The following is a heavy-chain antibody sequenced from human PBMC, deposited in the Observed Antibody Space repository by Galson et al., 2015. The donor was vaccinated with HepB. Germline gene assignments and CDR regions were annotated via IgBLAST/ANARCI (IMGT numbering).Heavy chain of an antibody. J-gene: IGHJ6*03. D-gene: IGHD2-2*01. V-gene: IGHV3-53*01. CDR3: ARGWYCSSTSCYRDYYYMDV. CDR2: IYSGGST. Sequence: LRLSCAASGFTVSSNYMSWVRQAPGKGLEWVSVIYSGGSTYYADSVKGRFTISRDNSKNTLYLQMNSLRAEDTAVYYCARGWYCSSTSCYRDYYYMDVWGKGTTVTVSS. CDR1: GFTVSSNY.